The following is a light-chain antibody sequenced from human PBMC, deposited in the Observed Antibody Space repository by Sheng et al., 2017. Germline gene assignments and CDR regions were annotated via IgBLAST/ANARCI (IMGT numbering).Light chain of an antibody. CDR1: KLGDKY. Sequence: SYELTQPPSVSVSPGQTASITCSGDKLGDKYACWYQQKPGQSPVLVIYQDSKRPSGIPERFSGSNSGNTATLTISGTQAMDEADYYCQAWDSSTAVVFGGRTKL. CDR2: QDS. J-gene: IGLJ2*01. CDR3: QAWDSSTAVV. V-gene: IGLV3-1*01.